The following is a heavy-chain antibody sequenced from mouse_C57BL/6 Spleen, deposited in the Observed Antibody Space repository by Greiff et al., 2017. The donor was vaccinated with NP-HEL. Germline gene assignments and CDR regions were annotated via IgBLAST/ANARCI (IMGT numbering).Heavy chain of an antibody. V-gene: IGHV1-55*01. CDR1: GYTFTSYW. J-gene: IGHJ1*03. CDR2: IYPGSGST. CDR3: ARWLYGYFDV. D-gene: IGHD1-1*01. Sequence: QVQLQQPGAELVKPGASVKMSCKASGYTFTSYWITWVKQRPGQGLEWIGDIYPGSGSTNYNEKFKSKATLTVDTSSSPAYMQLSSLTSEDSAVYYCARWLYGYFDVWGTGTTVTVSS.